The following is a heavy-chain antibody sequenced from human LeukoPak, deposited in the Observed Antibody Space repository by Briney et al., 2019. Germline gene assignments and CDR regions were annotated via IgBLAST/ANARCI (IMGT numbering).Heavy chain of an antibody. CDR1: EFTLSNYE. J-gene: IGHJ6*04. CDR2: INYSGKTI. Sequence: GGSLRLSCAAPEFTLSNYEVNWVRQAPGKGLEWVSYINYSGKTIYYADSVKGRFTISRDNHKNSVYLQMNSLRAEDTAIYYCARGDCDILTSSHQFYYYAMDVWAKGPRSPSPQ. D-gene: IGHD3-9*01. CDR3: ARGDCDILTSSHQFYYYAMDV. V-gene: IGHV3-48*03.